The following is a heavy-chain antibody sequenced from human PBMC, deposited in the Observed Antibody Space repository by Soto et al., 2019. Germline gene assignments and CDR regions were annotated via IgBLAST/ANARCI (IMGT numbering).Heavy chain of an antibody. Sequence: SETLSLTCTVSGGSISSGDYYWSWIRQPPGKGLEWIGYIYYSGSTYYNPSLKSRVTISVDTSKNQFSLKLSSVTAADTAVYYCARDWNYYDSSGYKVDAFDIWGQGTMVTVSS. D-gene: IGHD3-22*01. CDR1: GGSISSGDYY. J-gene: IGHJ3*02. V-gene: IGHV4-30-4*01. CDR3: ARDWNYYDSSGYKVDAFDI. CDR2: IYYSGST.